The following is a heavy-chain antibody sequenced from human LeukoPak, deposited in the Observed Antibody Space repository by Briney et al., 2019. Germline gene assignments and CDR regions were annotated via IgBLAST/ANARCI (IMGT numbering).Heavy chain of an antibody. CDR3: ARDYYGPAEY. CDR2: IKEDGSEK. J-gene: IGHJ4*02. D-gene: IGHD3-10*01. CDR1: GFLFSRYW. V-gene: IGHV3-7*01. Sequence: GGSLRLSCAASGFLFSRYWMSWVRQAPGKGLEWVANIKEDGSEKYYVESMKGRFTISRDNVKNSLYLQINSLRAEDTAVYYCARDYYGPAEYGGPGTLVTVSS.